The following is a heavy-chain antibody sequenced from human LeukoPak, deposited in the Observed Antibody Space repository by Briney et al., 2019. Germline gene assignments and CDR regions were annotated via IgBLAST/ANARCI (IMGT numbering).Heavy chain of an antibody. J-gene: IGHJ4*02. V-gene: IGHV4-59*08. CDR3: ARQGREDCGGDCSSFDY. CDR1: GVSISSYY. Sequence: SETLSLTCTVSGVSISSYYWSWIRQPPGKGLEWIGYIYYSGSTNYNPSLKSRVTISVDTSKNQFSLKLSSVTAADTAVYYCARQGREDCGGDCSSFDYWGQGTLVTVSS. CDR2: IYYSGST. D-gene: IGHD2-21*02.